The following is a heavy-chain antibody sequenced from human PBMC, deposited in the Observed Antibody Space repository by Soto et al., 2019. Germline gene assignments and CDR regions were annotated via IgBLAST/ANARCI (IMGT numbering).Heavy chain of an antibody. Sequence: QVQLVQSGAEVKKPGASVKVSCKASGYTFTSYAMHWVRQAPGQRLEWMGWINAGNGNTKYSQKFQGRVTITRDTSASTAYMELSSLRSEDTAVYYCARTGNYYGSGSYYLSFDYWGREPWSPSPQ. J-gene: IGHJ4*02. CDR1: GYTFTSYA. D-gene: IGHD3-10*01. V-gene: IGHV1-3*01. CDR3: ARTGNYYGSGSYYLSFDY. CDR2: INAGNGNT.